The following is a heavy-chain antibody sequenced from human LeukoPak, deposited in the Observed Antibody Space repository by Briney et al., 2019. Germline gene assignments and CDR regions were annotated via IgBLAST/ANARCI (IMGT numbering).Heavy chain of an antibody. Sequence: SETLSLTCTVSGGSISSYYWSWIRQPAGKGLEWIGRIYTSGSTNYNPSLKSRVTISVDTSKNQFSLKLSSVAAADTALYYCARGNPSLYSSGWYPFDYWGQGTLVTVSS. CDR2: IYTSGST. CDR1: GGSISSYY. J-gene: IGHJ4*02. CDR3: ARGNPSLYSSGWYPFDY. D-gene: IGHD6-19*01. V-gene: IGHV4-4*07.